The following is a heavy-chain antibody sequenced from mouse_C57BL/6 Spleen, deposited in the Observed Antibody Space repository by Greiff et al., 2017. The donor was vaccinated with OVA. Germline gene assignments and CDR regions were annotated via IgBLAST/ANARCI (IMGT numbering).Heavy chain of an antibody. CDR2: ISSGGSYT. CDR1: GFTFSSYG. D-gene: IGHD2-12*01. CDR3: AKPPTIVTAYFDY. Sequence: EVKLVESGGDLVKPGGSLKLSCAASGFTFSSYGMSWVRQTPDTRLEWVATISSGGSYTYYPDSVKGRFTISRDNAKNTLYLQMSSLKSEDTAVYYGAKPPTIVTAYFDYWGQGTTLTVSS. V-gene: IGHV5-6*01. J-gene: IGHJ2*01.